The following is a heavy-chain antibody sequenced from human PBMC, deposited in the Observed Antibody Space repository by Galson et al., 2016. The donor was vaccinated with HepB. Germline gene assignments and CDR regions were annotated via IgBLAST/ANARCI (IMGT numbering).Heavy chain of an antibody. CDR3: ALDRCGWSAQFDY. CDR2: INPNDDNP. D-gene: IGHD6-19*01. CDR1: GHSFSSYG. Sequence: SVKVSCKASGHSFSSYGIGWVRQAPGQGLEWMGWINPNDDNPNYAQNLQGTVTITTDTSTNTVYMELRSLRSDDTAVYYCALDRCGWSAQFDYWGQVTLVTVSS. V-gene: IGHV1-18*04. J-gene: IGHJ4*02.